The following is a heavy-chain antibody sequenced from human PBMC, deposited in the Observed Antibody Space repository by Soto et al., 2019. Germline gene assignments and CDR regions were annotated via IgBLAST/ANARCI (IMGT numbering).Heavy chain of an antibody. J-gene: IGHJ6*02. Sequence: ASVKVSCKASGYTFTSYDINWVRQATGQGREWMGWLNPNSGNTGYAQKFQGRVTMTRNTSISTAYMALSSLRSEDTAVFSCARGCTGTVTPFAYYYYYGMDVCGQGXTVTVS. V-gene: IGHV1-8*01. CDR2: LNPNSGNT. D-gene: IGHD4-17*01. CDR1: GYTFTSYD. CDR3: ARGCTGTVTPFAYYYYYGMDV.